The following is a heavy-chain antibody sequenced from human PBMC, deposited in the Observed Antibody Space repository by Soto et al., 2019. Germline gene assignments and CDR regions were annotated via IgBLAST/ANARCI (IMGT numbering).Heavy chain of an antibody. V-gene: IGHV4-39*01. J-gene: IGHJ4*02. D-gene: IGHD3-9*01. Sequence: QLQLQESGPGLVKPSETLSLTCTVSGGSISSSSYYWGWIRQPPGKGLEWIGRIYYSGSTYYNPSLKSRVTISVDTSKNQFSLKLSSVTAADTAVYYCARPGGFTGYYLDYWGQGTLVTVSS. CDR1: GGSISSSSYY. CDR3: ARPGGFTGYYLDY. CDR2: IYYSGST.